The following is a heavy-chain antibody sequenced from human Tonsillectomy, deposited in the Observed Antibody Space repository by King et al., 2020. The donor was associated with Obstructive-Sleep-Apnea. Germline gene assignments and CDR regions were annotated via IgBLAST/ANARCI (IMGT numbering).Heavy chain of an antibody. V-gene: IGHV3-9*01. CDR2: ISWNSGSI. Sequence: VQLVESGGGLVQPGRSLRLSCAASGFTFDDYAMHWVRQAPGKGLEWVSGISWNSGSIGYADSVKGRFTISRDNAKNSLYLQMNSLRAEDTALYYCAKGLGAIYSGYHPNYYYYGMDVWGQGTTVTVSS. D-gene: IGHD5-12*01. J-gene: IGHJ6*02. CDR3: AKGLGAIYSGYHPNYYYYGMDV. CDR1: GFTFDDYA.